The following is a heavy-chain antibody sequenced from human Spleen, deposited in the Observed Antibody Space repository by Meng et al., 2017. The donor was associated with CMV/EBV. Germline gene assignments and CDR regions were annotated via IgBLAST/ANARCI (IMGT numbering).Heavy chain of an antibody. CDR1: GGSISSKKW. V-gene: IGHV4-4*02. CDR2: VYHSGSK. CDR3: ARFRVTSHRFDP. Sequence: DGSGGSISSKKWWSGVRQPPGKGLEWIGEVYHSGSKNNNTYLGSRVSISLDTSKNHFSLKLTSVTAADTAVYYCARFRVTSHRFDPWGQGALVTVSS. D-gene: IGHD3-3*01. J-gene: IGHJ5*02.